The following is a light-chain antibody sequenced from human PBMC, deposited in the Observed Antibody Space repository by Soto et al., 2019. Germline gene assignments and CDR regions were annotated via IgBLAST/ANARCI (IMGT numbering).Light chain of an antibody. J-gene: IGLJ1*01. CDR1: SSDVGAYNF. CDR3: SAYTGSRTDV. V-gene: IGLV2-14*03. Sequence: QSVLTQPASVSGSPGQSITISCTGTSSDVGAYNFVSWHQQHPGKAPKLMIYNVYDRPSGISYRFSGSKSGNTASLTISGLQGEDEADYYCSAYTGSRTDVFGTGTKVTVL. CDR2: NVY.